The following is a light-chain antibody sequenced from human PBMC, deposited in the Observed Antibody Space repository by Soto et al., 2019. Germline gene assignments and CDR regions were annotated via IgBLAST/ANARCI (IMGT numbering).Light chain of an antibody. CDR1: QSVSNN. Sequence: EIVLTQSPGTLSLSPGERANLSCRASQSVSNNYLAWYQQKPGQPPRLLIYGASNRATGIPDRFSGSGSGTEFTLTISSLQSEDFAVYYCQQYNNWPPITFGQGTRLEIK. CDR3: QQYNNWPPIT. J-gene: IGKJ5*01. CDR2: GAS. V-gene: IGKV3D-15*01.